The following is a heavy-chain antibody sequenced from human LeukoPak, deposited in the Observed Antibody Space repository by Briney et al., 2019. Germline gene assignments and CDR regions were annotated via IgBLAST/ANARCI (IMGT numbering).Heavy chain of an antibody. CDR1: GGSISSGGYY. CDR3: ARDSMRSYLDY. Sequence: SQTLSLTCTVSGGSISSGGYYWSWIRQHPGKGLEWIGYIYYTGNTYYNPSLKSRVTLSVDTSKNQFFLNLSSVTAADTAEYFCARDSMRSYLDYWGQGTLVTVSS. CDR2: IYYTGNT. D-gene: IGHD3-16*02. J-gene: IGHJ4*02. V-gene: IGHV4-31*03.